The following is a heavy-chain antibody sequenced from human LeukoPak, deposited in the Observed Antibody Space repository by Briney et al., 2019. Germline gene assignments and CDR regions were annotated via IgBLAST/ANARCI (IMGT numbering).Heavy chain of an antibody. CDR1: GYSISSNHW. CDR3: ARIGPILGAAWVDY. D-gene: IGHD3-3*02. J-gene: IGHJ4*02. V-gene: IGHV4-28*01. CDR2: IFYAGST. Sequence: KPSDALSLTCAASGYSISSNHWWGWIRQPPGKGLEWIGYIFYAGSTYYNPSLKSRVTMSVDTSKNQFSLRLRFVTAVDTAVYYCARIGPILGAAWVDYWGQGTLVSVSS.